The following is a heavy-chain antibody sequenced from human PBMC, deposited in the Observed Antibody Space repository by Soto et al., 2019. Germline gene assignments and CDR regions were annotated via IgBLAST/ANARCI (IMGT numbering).Heavy chain of an antibody. Sequence: QVQLLQSGAEVKKPGASVKISCKASGYTFRFDYLSWVRRAPGQGLQWMGKINPDGGATTYAQSFQGRVSITSDASTGTVYMELSSLTSDDTAVYYCAKGRRNTFWGQGTLVSVSS. CDR2: INPDGGAT. V-gene: IGHV1-46*01. CDR3: AKGRRNTF. CDR1: GYTFRFDY. D-gene: IGHD3-10*01. J-gene: IGHJ4*02.